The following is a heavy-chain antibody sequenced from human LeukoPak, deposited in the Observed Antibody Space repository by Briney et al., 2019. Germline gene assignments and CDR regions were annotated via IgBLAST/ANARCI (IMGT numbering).Heavy chain of an antibody. Sequence: GGSLRLSCAASGFTVNSNYMSWVRQAPGKGLEWVSTIYSSGSTYYADSVKGRFTISRDSSKNTLYLQMNSLRAEDTAVYYCARDHDYSVDSLWGQGTLVTVAS. J-gene: IGHJ4*02. CDR2: IYSSGST. D-gene: IGHD4-23*01. V-gene: IGHV3-66*01. CDR1: GFTVNSNY. CDR3: ARDHDYSVDSL.